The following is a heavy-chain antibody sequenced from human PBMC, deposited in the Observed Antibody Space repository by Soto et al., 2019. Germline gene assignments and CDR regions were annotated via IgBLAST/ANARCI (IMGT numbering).Heavy chain of an antibody. CDR3: ARGGNRYSNVASGVGGFDY. J-gene: IGHJ4*02. CDR2: VYHTGAT. V-gene: IGHV4-59*01. D-gene: IGHD5-12*01. Sequence: SETLSLTCTVSGASISSSYWSWIGRSPRGGLEWIAYVYHTGATNYNPSLKSRVTISLDTSKGQFSLNLTSLTTADTAVYFCARGGNRYSNVASGVGGFDYWGQGSLVTVSS. CDR1: GASISSSY.